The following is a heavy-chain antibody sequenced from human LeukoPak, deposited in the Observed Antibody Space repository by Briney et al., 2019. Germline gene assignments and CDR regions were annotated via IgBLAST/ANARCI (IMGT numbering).Heavy chain of an antibody. J-gene: IGHJ4*02. CDR2: ISGSGSSP. CDR1: GFTFSNYA. D-gene: IGHD1-1*01. CDR3: AKDREGMEPYFDY. Sequence: GGSLRLSCAASGFTFSNYAMSWVRQAPGKGLRWVSAISGSGSSPHYADSVKGRFTISRDNSKNTLYLQMNSLRAEDTAVYYCAKDREGMEPYFDYWGQGSLVTVSS. V-gene: IGHV3-23*01.